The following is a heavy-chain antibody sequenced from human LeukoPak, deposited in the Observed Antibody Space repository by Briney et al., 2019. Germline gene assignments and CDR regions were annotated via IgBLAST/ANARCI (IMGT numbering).Heavy chain of an antibody. CDR3: ARGGGYASPIGY. CDR2: IYHSGST. CDR1: GGSISSYY. D-gene: IGHD5-12*01. V-gene: IGHV4-59*01. J-gene: IGHJ4*02. Sequence: SETLSLTCTVSGGSISSYYWSWIRQPPEKGLEWIGYIYHSGSTNYNPSLKSRVTISVDTSKNQFSLKLSSVTAADTAVYYCARGGGYASPIGYWGQGALVTVSS.